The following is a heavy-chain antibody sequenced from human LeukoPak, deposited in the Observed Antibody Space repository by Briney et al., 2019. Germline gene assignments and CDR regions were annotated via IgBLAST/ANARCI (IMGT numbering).Heavy chain of an antibody. CDR3: AKWRRGGWSLDY. D-gene: IGHD6-19*01. CDR2: IYSGGGT. V-gene: IGHV3-53*01. J-gene: IGHJ4*02. Sequence: GGSLRLSCEASGSTVSSNYMTWVRQAPGRGLEWVSVIYSGGGTYYADSVKGRFTISRDNFKNTLYLQMNSLRAEDTAVYYCAKWRRGGWSLDYWGQGTLVTVSS. CDR1: GSTVSSNY.